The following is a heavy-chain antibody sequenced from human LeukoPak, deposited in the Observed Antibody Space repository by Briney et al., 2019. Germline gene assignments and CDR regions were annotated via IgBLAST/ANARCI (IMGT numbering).Heavy chain of an antibody. CDR3: ARVNPETYDFWSGDYYYYMDV. V-gene: IGHV1-69*05. CDR2: IIPIFGTA. CDR1: GGTFSSYA. J-gene: IGHJ6*03. D-gene: IGHD3-3*01. Sequence: ASVKVSCKASGGTFSSYAISWMRQAPGQGLEWMGGIIPIFGTANYAQKFQGRVTITTDESTSTAYMELSSLRSEDTAVYYCARVNPETYDFWSGDYYYYMDVWGKGTTVTVSS.